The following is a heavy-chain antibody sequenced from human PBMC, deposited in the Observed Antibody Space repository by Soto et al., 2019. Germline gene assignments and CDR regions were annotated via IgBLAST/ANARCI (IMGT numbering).Heavy chain of an antibody. D-gene: IGHD1-26*01. V-gene: IGHV3-21*01. CDR1: GFTFSDYS. CDR2: ISSTSTYI. Sequence: GGSLRLSCAASGFTFSDYSMKWVRQAPGKGLEWVSSISSTSTYIFYADSVKGRFTISKDNAKNSLYLQMNRLRAEDTAVYYWERVAVGNTYLFDYWGQRTLVTVSS. J-gene: IGHJ4*02. CDR3: ERVAVGNTYLFDY.